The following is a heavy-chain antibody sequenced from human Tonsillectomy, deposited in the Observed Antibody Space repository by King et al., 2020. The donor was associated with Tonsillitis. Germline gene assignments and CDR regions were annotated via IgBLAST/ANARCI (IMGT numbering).Heavy chain of an antibody. Sequence: VQLVESGGGLVQPGGSLRHSCAASGFTFSSCAMTWVRQAPGMRLEWVSAISGSAGGTYYADSVKGRFTISRDNSKNTLYLQMNSLSAEDTAVYYCAKGWVEMDAWGQGTLVTVSS. CDR2: ISGSAGGT. CDR3: AKGWVEMDA. CDR1: GFTFSSCA. D-gene: IGHD5-24*01. V-gene: IGHV3-23*04. J-gene: IGHJ4*02.